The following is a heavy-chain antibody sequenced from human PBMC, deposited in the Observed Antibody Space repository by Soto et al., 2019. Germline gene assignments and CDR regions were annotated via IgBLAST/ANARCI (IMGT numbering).Heavy chain of an antibody. CDR2: IYYSGST. D-gene: IGHD2-2*01. V-gene: IGHV4-30-4*01. Sequence: PSETLALTCTASGGSISSGDYYWSWIRQPPGKGLEWIGYIYYSGSTYYNPSLKSRVTISVDTSKNQFSLKLSSVTAADTAVYYCATYPYCSSTSCYEETFDYWGQGTLVTVSS. CDR1: GGSISSGDYY. J-gene: IGHJ4*02. CDR3: ATYPYCSSTSCYEETFDY.